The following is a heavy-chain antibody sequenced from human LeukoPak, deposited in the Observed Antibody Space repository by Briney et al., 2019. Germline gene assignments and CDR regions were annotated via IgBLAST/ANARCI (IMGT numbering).Heavy chain of an antibody. CDR2: IKEDGSGK. V-gene: IGHV3-7*05. CDR3: ARDGNLGSTSCYFDY. Sequence: GGSLRLSCAASGFTFSSYSMNWVRQAPGKGLEWVANIKEDGSGKYYVDSVKGRFTISRDNAKNSLYLQMNSLRAEDTAVYYCARDGNLGSTSCYFDYWGLGTLVTVSS. D-gene: IGHD2-2*01. J-gene: IGHJ4*02. CDR1: GFTFSSYS.